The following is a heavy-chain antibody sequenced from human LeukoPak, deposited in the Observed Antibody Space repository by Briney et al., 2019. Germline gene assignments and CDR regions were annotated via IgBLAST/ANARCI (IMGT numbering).Heavy chain of an antibody. Sequence: ASVKVSFKASGYTFTGYYMHWVRQAPGQGLEWMGWINPNSGGTNYAQKFQGRVTMTRDTSISTAYMELSRLRSDDTAVYYCARRYCSSTSCYFDYWGQGTLVTVSS. CDR3: ARRYCSSTSCYFDY. CDR1: GYTFTGYY. J-gene: IGHJ4*02. CDR2: INPNSGGT. D-gene: IGHD2-2*01. V-gene: IGHV1-2*02.